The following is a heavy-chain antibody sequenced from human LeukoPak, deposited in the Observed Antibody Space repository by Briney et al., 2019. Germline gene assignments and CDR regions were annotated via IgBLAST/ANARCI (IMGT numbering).Heavy chain of an antibody. D-gene: IGHD3-3*01. V-gene: IGHV4-34*01. CDR2: INHSGST. Sequence: PSETLSLTCAVYGGSFSGYYWSWIRQPPGKGLEWIGEINHSGSTNYNPSLKSRVTISVDTSKNQFSLKLSSVTAADTAVYYCARGKGRTIFGVVGFYYFDYWGQGTLVTVSS. J-gene: IGHJ4*02. CDR1: GGSFSGYY. CDR3: ARGKGRTIFGVVGFYYFDY.